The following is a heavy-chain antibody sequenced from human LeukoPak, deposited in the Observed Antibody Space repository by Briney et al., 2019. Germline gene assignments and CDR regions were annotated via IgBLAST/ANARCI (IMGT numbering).Heavy chain of an antibody. CDR1: RFPFSVYE. CDR3: ALLTVASDFDY. CDR2: IHSSGTVK. J-gene: IGHJ4*02. V-gene: IGHV3-48*03. D-gene: IGHD5-12*01. Sequence: GGSLRLSCVVSRFPFSVYEMNWVRQAPGKGLEWVSNIHSSGTVKYYSDSVKGRFSISRDNAKSSLYLQMNSLRVEDTAVYYCALLTVASDFDYWGQGALVTVSS.